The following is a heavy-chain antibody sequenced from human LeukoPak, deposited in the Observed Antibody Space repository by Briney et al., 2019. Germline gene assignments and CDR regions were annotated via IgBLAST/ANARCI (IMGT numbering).Heavy chain of an antibody. V-gene: IGHV3-7*01. Sequence: PGGFLRLSCVASGFSFSTYWMSWVRQAPGKGLEWVANIKQDGSEKYYVDSVKGRFTVSRDNAKNSLYLQMDSLRPEDTAVYFCARVAWFGDLWFDPWGQGTLVTVSS. D-gene: IGHD3-10*01. CDR1: GFSFSTYW. CDR2: IKQDGSEK. CDR3: ARVAWFGDLWFDP. J-gene: IGHJ5*02.